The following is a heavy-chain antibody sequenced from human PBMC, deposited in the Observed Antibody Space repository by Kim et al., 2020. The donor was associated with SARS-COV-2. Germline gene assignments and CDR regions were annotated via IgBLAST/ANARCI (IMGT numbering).Heavy chain of an antibody. V-gene: IGHV4-34*01. Sequence: NHSGRTTHNPSLKRRVTISVDTAKNQFARKLSSVTAADTAVYYCARGYRNWGQGTLVTVSS. CDR2: NHSGRT. CDR3: ARGYRN. D-gene: IGHD5-18*01. J-gene: IGHJ4*02.